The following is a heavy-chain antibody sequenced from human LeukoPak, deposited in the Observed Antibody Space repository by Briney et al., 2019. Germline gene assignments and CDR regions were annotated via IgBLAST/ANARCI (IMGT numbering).Heavy chain of an antibody. V-gene: IGHV3-20*04. J-gene: IGHJ4*02. CDR1: GFTFDDYG. Sequence: GGSRRLSCAASGFTFDDYGMSWVRHAPGKGLEWVSGINWNGGSTGYADSVKGRFTISRDNAKNSLYLQMNSLRAEDTALYYCARDFSYYYDSSGSFDYWGQGTLVTVSS. CDR2: INWNGGST. D-gene: IGHD3-22*01. CDR3: ARDFSYYYDSSGSFDY.